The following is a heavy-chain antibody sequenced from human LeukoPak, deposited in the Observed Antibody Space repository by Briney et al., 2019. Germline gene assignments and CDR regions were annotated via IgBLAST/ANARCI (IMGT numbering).Heavy chain of an antibody. D-gene: IGHD1-14*01. V-gene: IGHV3-23*01. J-gene: IGHJ4*02. CDR1: GFIFSSYA. CDR3: AKGITEESLFDF. Sequence: GGSLRLSCGASGFIFSSYAMSWVRQAPGRGLEWVSAISGGGANRYHADSVKGRFTISRDNSRNTLYLQMNGLRVEDTAIYYCAKGITEESLFDFWGRGTLVTVSS. CDR2: ISGGGANR.